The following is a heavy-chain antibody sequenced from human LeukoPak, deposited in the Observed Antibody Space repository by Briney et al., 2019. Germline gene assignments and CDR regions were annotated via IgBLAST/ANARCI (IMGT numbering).Heavy chain of an antibody. Sequence: PGGSLRLSCAASGFTVSSNYMSWVRQAPGKGLEWVSAISSSSSYIYYADSLKGRFTISRDNAKNSLYLQMNRLRAEDTAVYFCARGSSWYGPDYWGQGTLVTVSS. V-gene: IGHV3-21*01. CDR1: GFTVSSNY. CDR3: ARGSSWYGPDY. CDR2: ISSSSSYI. J-gene: IGHJ4*02. D-gene: IGHD6-13*01.